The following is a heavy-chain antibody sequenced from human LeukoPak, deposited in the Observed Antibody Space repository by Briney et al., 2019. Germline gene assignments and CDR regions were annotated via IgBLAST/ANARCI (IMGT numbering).Heavy chain of an antibody. J-gene: IGHJ6*03. V-gene: IGHV3-48*04. CDR3: ARRPSGQLAPRKYYYYYMDV. CDR2: ISSSSTTI. CDR1: GFTLSSYS. D-gene: IGHD6-6*01. Sequence: PGGSLRLSCAASGFTLSSYSMNWVRQAPGKGLEWVSYISSSSTTIYYADSVKGRFTISRDNAKNSLYLQMNSLRAEDTAVYYCARRPSGQLAPRKYYYYYMDVWGKGTTVTVSS.